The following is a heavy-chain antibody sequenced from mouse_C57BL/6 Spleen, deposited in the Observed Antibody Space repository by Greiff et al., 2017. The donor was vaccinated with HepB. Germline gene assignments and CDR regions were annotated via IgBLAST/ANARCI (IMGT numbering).Heavy chain of an antibody. CDR3: TRGDYYYGSSYAMDY. CDR2: ISSGGDYI. Sequence: EVQGVESGEGLVKPGGSLKLSCAASGFTFSSYAMSWVRQTPEKRLEWVAYISSGGDYIYYADTVKGRFTISRDNARNTLYLQMSSLKSEDTAMYYCTRGDYYYGSSYAMDYWGQGTSVTVSS. D-gene: IGHD1-1*01. J-gene: IGHJ4*01. CDR1: GFTFSSYA. V-gene: IGHV5-9-1*02.